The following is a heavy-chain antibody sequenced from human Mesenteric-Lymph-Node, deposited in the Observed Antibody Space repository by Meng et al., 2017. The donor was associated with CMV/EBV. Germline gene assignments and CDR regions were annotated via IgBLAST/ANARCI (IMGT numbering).Heavy chain of an antibody. CDR1: GGSISSSSYY. V-gene: IGHV4-39*07. J-gene: IGHJ5*02. CDR3: AREGSSGLNNNWFDP. Sequence: SETLSLTCTVSGGSISSSSYYWGWIRQPPGKGLEWIGSIYYSGSTYYNPSLKSRVTISVDTSKNQFSLKLRSVTAADTAVYYCAREGSSGLNNNWFDPWGQGTLVTVSS. D-gene: IGHD3-22*01. CDR2: IYYSGST.